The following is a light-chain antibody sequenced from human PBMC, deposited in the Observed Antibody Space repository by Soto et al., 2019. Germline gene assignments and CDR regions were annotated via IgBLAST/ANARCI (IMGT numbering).Light chain of an antibody. J-gene: IGLJ2*01. CDR3: QSYDSSLSRV. V-gene: IGLV1-40*01. Sequence: QSVLTQPPSVSGAPGQRVTISCTGSSSNIGAGYDVHSYQQLPGTAPKLLIYGNSNRPSGVPDRFSGSKSGTSASLAITGLQAEDEADYYCQSYDSSLSRVFGGGTKLTVL. CDR1: SSNIGAGYD. CDR2: GNS.